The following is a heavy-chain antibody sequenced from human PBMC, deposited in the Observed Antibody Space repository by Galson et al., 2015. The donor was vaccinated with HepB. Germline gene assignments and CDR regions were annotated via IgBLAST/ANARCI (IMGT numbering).Heavy chain of an antibody. V-gene: IGHV3-7*03. J-gene: IGHJ3*02. CDR3: ARGYCSGGSCYRSGFDI. Sequence: SLRLSCAASGFTFSSHWMTWVRRAPGKGLEWVANIKQDGSEKYYVDSVKGRFTISRDNAKNSLYLEMNSLRAEDTAVYYCARGYCSGGSCYRSGFDIWGQGTMVTVST. D-gene: IGHD2-15*01. CDR1: GFTFSSHW. CDR2: IKQDGSEK.